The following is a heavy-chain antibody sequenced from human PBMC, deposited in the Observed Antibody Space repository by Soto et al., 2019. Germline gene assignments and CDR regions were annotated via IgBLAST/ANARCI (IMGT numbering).Heavy chain of an antibody. V-gene: IGHV1-18*01. J-gene: IGHJ5*02. CDR1: GYTFTSYG. CDR3: GRNGYTYDFWSGNNCFDP. D-gene: IGHD3-3*01. CDR2: ISAYNGNT. Sequence: GASVKVSCKASGYTFTSYGISWVRQAPGQGLEWMGWISAYNGNTNYAQKLQGRVTMTTDTSTSTAYMELRSLRSDDTAVYYCGRNGYTYDFWSGNNCFDPWGQGTLVTVSS.